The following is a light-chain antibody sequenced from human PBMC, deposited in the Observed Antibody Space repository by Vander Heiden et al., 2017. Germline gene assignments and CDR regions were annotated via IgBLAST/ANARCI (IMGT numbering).Light chain of an antibody. CDR3: SSYTSSSTLEV. J-gene: IGLJ3*02. CDR2: DVS. V-gene: IGLV2-14*01. Sequence: QSALTQPASVSGSPGQSITISCTGTSSDVGGYNYVSWYQQHPGKAPKLMIYDVSNRPSWVSNRFPGSKSGNTASLTISGLQAEDEADYYCSSYTSSSTLEVFGGGTKLTVL. CDR1: SSDVGGYNY.